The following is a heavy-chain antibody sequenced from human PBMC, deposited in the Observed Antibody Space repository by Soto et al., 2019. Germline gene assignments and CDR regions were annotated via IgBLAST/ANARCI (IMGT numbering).Heavy chain of an antibody. CDR1: GFIFSSYW. Sequence: EAQLVESGGGLVQPGGSLRLSCAASGFIFSSYWMHWVRQAPGKGLVWLSRINPDGSSTNYVDSVKGRFTISRDNAKNTLYLQMNSLRGEDTAVYYCARGERAPTGYWGQGTLVTVSS. D-gene: IGHD1-1*01. V-gene: IGHV3-74*01. J-gene: IGHJ4*02. CDR3: ARGERAPTGY. CDR2: INPDGSST.